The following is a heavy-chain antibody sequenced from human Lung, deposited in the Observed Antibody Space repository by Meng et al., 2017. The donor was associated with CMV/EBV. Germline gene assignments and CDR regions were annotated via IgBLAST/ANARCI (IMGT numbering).Heavy chain of an antibody. Sequence: SETLSLTXNVPGGSISSSSYYWGWIRQPPGQGLEWIGSIYYSGNTYYKPSLQSRVTITADTSKSQFSLELSSVTAADTAVYYCASLPHMSIATTGPHWGRGTLVTISS. CDR2: IYYSGNT. J-gene: IGHJ4*02. CDR1: GGSISSSSYY. V-gene: IGHV4-39*07. D-gene: IGHD6-13*01. CDR3: ASLPHMSIATTGPH.